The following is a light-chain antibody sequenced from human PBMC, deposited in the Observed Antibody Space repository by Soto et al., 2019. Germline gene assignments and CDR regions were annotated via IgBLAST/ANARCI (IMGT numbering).Light chain of an antibody. J-gene: IGKJ1*01. Sequence: EVVLKQSAGTLSLSTGERATLSCRASQSVSSSYLAWYQRKPGQAPRLLIYGASSRATGIPDRFSGGGSGTDFTLTISRLEPEDCAVYYCQQYGSSRWTFGQGTKVDI. CDR3: QQYGSSRWT. CDR2: GAS. V-gene: IGKV3-20*01. CDR1: QSVSSSY.